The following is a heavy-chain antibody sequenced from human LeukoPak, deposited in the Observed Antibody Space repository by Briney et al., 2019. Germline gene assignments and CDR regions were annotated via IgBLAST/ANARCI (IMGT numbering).Heavy chain of an antibody. Sequence: ASVKVSCKASGYTFTSYGISWVRQAPGQGLEWMGWISAYNGNTNYAQKLQGRVTMTTDTSTSTAYMELRSLRSDDTAVYHCARVIAAAPSDAFDIWGQGTMVTVSS. CDR1: GYTFTSYG. CDR3: ARVIAAAPSDAFDI. CDR2: ISAYNGNT. J-gene: IGHJ3*02. D-gene: IGHD6-13*01. V-gene: IGHV1-18*01.